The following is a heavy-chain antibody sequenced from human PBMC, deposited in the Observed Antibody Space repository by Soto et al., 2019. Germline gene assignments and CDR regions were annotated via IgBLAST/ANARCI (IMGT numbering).Heavy chain of an antibody. J-gene: IGHJ6*02. Sequence: PSETLSLTCTVSGDTISSGDYYWSWIRQPPGKGLEWIGYIYYSGGTYYSPSLKGRVTISFATSKTQFSLRLNSVTAADTAVYYCTKMMGGGSNYGMDVWSQGTTVTVSS. CDR2: IYYSGGT. D-gene: IGHD3-10*01. V-gene: IGHV4-30-4*08. CDR1: GDTISSGDYY. CDR3: TKMMGGGSNYGMDV.